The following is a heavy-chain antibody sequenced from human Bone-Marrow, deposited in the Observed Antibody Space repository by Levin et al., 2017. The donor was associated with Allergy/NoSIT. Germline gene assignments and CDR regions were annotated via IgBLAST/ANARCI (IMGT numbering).Heavy chain of an antibody. CDR3: AKESAYCGGDCYSLLDY. J-gene: IGHJ4*02. CDR1: GFSFSSNS. CDR2: IGGNGVST. D-gene: IGHD2-21*02. V-gene: IGHV3-23*01. Sequence: GGSLRLSCAASGFSFSSNSMSWVRQAPGKGLEWVSLIGGNGVSTYYADSVKGRFTSSRDNSKNTLYLQMNILRAEDTAVYYCAKESAYCGGDCYSLLDYWGQGTLVTVSS.